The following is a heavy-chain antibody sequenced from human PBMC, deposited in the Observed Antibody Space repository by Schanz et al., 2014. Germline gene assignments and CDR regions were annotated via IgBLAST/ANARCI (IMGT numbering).Heavy chain of an antibody. CDR2: ISYDGSNK. V-gene: IGHV3-30*03. Sequence: VQLVESGGALVQPGGSLRLSCSASGFTFSDHWMSWVRQPPGKGLEWVALISYDGSNKHYADSVKGRFTISRDNSKKTLYVQMNSLRTEDTAVYYCAGDWASGRYYSDYWGQGTLVTVSS. CDR3: AGDWASGRYYSDY. J-gene: IGHJ4*02. CDR1: GFTFSDHW. D-gene: IGHD1-26*01.